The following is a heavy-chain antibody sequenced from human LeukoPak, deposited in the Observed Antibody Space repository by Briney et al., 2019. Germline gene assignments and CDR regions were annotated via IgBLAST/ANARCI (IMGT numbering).Heavy chain of an antibody. J-gene: IGHJ4*02. CDR1: GYTFTDYY. D-gene: IGHD4-17*01. CDR2: INPNSGGT. V-gene: IGHV1-2*02. Sequence: SVKVSCKASGYTFTDYYMHWVRQAPGQGLEWMGWINPNSGGTNYAQKFQGRVTMTRDTSISTAYMELSRLRSDDTAVYYCARQAMTTVTTYFDYWGQGTLVTVSS. CDR3: ARQAMTTVTTYFDY.